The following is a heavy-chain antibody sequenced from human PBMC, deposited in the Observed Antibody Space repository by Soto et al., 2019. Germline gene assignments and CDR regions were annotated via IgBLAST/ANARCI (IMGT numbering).Heavy chain of an antibody. J-gene: IGHJ3*02. D-gene: IGHD5-18*01. CDR2: IRSKAYGGTT. CDR3: TRGLRGYSYGDAFDI. Sequence: GGSLRLSCTASGFTFGDYAMSWVRQAPGKGLEWVGFIRSKAYGGTTEYAASMKGRFTISRDDSKSIAYLQMNSLKTEDTAVYYCTRGLRGYSYGDAFDIWGQGTMVTVSS. V-gene: IGHV3-49*04. CDR1: GFTFGDYA.